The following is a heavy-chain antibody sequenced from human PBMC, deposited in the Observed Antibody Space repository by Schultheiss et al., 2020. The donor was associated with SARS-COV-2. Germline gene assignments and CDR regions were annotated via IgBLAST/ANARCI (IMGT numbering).Heavy chain of an antibody. J-gene: IGHJ4*02. Sequence: GGSLRLSCAASGFTFSSYAMSWVRQAPGKGLEWVSAISSNGGSTYYADSVKGRFTISRDNSKNTLYLQMNSLRAEDTAVYYCAKSMIVVVYDYWGQGTLVTVSS. D-gene: IGHD3-22*01. V-gene: IGHV3-23*01. CDR2: ISSNGGST. CDR1: GFTFSSYA. CDR3: AKSMIVVVYDY.